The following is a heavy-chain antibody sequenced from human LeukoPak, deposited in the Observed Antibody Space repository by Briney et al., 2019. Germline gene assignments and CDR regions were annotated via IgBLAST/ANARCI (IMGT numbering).Heavy chain of an antibody. Sequence: SETLSLTCAVYGGSFSGYSWSWIRQSPGKGLEWIGEVNHSGSTNYNPSLKSRVTISVDKSMNQFSLKLGSVTAADTAVYYCARDVTGSASDYWGQGTLVTVSS. CDR3: ARDVTGSASDY. V-gene: IGHV4-34*01. CDR2: VNHSGST. D-gene: IGHD1-1*01. J-gene: IGHJ4*02. CDR1: GGSFSGYS.